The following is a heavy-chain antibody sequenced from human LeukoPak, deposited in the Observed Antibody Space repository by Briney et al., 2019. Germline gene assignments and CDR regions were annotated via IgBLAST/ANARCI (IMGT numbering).Heavy chain of an antibody. Sequence: GGSLRLSCAVSGFTFSNYGMHWVRQAPGKGLEWVAVIWYDGSNKYYADSVKGRFTISRDNSKNTLYLQMNSLRAEDTAEYYCAKRGSAWDLDFWGQGLLVTVFS. D-gene: IGHD6-6*01. J-gene: IGHJ4*02. CDR3: AKRGSAWDLDF. CDR2: IWYDGSNK. V-gene: IGHV3-33*06. CDR1: GFTFSNYG.